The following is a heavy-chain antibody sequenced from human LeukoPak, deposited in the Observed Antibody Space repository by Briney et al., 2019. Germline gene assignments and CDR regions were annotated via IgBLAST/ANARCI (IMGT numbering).Heavy chain of an antibody. D-gene: IGHD3-16*01. J-gene: IGHJ4*02. Sequence: GGSLRLSCAASGFTFSNYWMSWVRQAPGKGLEWVANIKQDGSDIYYVDSVKGRFTISRDNAKNSLYLQMNSLRAEDTAVYYCAKRGTDLFDCWGQGTLVTVSS. V-gene: IGHV3-7*01. CDR2: IKQDGSDI. CDR1: GFTFSNYW. CDR3: AKRGTDLFDC.